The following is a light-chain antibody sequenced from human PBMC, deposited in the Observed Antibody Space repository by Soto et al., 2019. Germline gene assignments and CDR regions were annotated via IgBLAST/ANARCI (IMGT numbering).Light chain of an antibody. CDR3: CSHAGRDTYV. CDR1: SSDVGTYNF. CDR2: EVS. V-gene: IGLV2-23*02. J-gene: IGLJ1*01. Sequence: QSALTQPASVSGSPGQSITISCTGTSSDVGTYNFVSWYQHHPGKAPKLMIYEVSNRPSGVSNRFSGSKSGNTASLTISGLQAEDEADYYCCSHAGRDTYVFGTGTKLTVL.